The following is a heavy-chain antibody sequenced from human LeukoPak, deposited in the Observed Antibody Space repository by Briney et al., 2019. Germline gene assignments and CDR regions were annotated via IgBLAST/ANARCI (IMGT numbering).Heavy chain of an antibody. Sequence: ASVKVSCKASGYTFTSYDINWVRQAPGQGLEWMGWISAYNGNTNYAQKLQGRVTMTTDTSTSTAYMELRSLRSDDTAVYYCARDIMWELPDAFDIWGQGTMVTVSS. CDR3: ARDIMWELPDAFDI. CDR2: ISAYNGNT. CDR1: GYTFTSYD. V-gene: IGHV1-18*01. J-gene: IGHJ3*02. D-gene: IGHD1-26*01.